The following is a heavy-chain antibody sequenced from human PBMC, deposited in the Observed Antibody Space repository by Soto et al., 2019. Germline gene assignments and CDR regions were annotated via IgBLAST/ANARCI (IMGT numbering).Heavy chain of an antibody. V-gene: IGHV4-31*03. CDR2: IYYSGST. J-gene: IGHJ4*02. CDR3: ARVPSSGNHFDY. D-gene: IGHD3-22*01. CDR1: GGSISSGGYY. Sequence: SETLSLTCTVSGGSISSGGYYWSWIRQHPGKGLEWIGYIYYSGSTYYNPSLKSRVTISVDTSKNQFSLKLSSVTAAGTAVYYCARVPSSGNHFDYWGQGTLVTVSS.